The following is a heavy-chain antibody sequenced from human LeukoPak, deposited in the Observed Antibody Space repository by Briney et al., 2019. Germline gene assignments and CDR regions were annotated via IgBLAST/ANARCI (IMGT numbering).Heavy chain of an antibody. D-gene: IGHD3-10*01. CDR3: ARDVRVRGVNTNDYNYYYGMDV. Sequence: GASVKVSCKASGYTFTNYGISWVRQAPGQGVEWMGRISAYNGNTNYAQKFQGRVTMTTDTSTNTAYMELRSLGSDDTGVYYCARDVRVRGVNTNDYNYYYGMDVWGQGTTVTVSS. V-gene: IGHV1-18*01. CDR2: ISAYNGNT. CDR1: GYTFTNYG. J-gene: IGHJ6*02.